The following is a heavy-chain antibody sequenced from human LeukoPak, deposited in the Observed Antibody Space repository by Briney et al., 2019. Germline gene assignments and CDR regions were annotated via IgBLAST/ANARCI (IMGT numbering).Heavy chain of an antibody. V-gene: IGHV4-59*01. J-gene: IGHJ6*02. D-gene: IGHD2-2*01. CDR1: GGSISSYY. CDR3: ARAKGIVVVPAAPDYYYGMDV. Sequence: SETLSLTCTVSGGSISSYYWSWIRQPPGKGLEWIGYIYYSGSTNYNPSLKSRVTISVDTSKNQFSPKLSSVTAADTAVYYCARAKGIVVVPAAPDYYYGMDVWGQGTTVTVSS. CDR2: IYYSGST.